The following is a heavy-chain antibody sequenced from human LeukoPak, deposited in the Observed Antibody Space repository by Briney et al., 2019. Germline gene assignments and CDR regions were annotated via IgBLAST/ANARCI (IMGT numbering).Heavy chain of an antibody. V-gene: IGHV4-4*02. CDR3: ARGLSQYGDYPYYYYYLDV. CDR1: GGSISSSNW. J-gene: IGHJ6*03. D-gene: IGHD4-17*01. CDR2: IYHSGST. Sequence: SGTLSLTCAVSGGSISSSNWWSWVRQPPGKGLEWIGEIYHSGSTNYNPSLKSRVTISVDTSKNQFSLKLSSVTAADTAVYYCARGLSQYGDYPYYYYYLDVWGKGTTVTVSS.